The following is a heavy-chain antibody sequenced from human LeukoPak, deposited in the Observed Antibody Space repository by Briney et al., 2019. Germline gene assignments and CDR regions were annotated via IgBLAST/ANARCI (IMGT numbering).Heavy chain of an antibody. Sequence: GGSLRLSCAASGFTFTSYWMTWVRQAPGKGLEWVANIKQDGSEKNYVDSVKGRFTISRDNAKNSLYLQMNSLRAEDTAVYYCAGDYIWGRLFWGQGTLVTVSS. CDR3: AGDYIWGRLF. CDR2: IKQDGSEK. D-gene: IGHD3-16*01. J-gene: IGHJ4*01. CDR1: GFTFTSYW. V-gene: IGHV3-7*01.